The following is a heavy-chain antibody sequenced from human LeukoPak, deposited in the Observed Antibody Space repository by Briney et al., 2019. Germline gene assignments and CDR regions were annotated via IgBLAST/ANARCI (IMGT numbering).Heavy chain of an antibody. V-gene: IGHV1-18*01. CDR2: ISAYNGNT. J-gene: IGHJ4*02. CDR1: GYTFTSYG. D-gene: IGHD3-3*01. Sequence: ASVKVSCKASGYTFTSYGISWVRQAPGQGLEWMGWISAYNGNTNNAQKLQGRVTMTTDTSTSTAYMELRSLRSDDTDVYYCAREGSTTIFGPHPPAYYFDYWGQGTLVTVSS. CDR3: AREGSTTIFGPHPPAYYFDY.